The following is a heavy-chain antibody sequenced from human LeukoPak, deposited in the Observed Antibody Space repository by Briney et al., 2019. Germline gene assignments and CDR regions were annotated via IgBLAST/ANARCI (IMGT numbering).Heavy chain of an antibody. CDR1: GFTFSNYW. V-gene: IGHV3-7*01. CDR2: IKQDGSEK. D-gene: IGHD6-13*01. Sequence: GGSLRLFCAASGFTFSNYWMSWVRQAPGKGLEWVANIKQDGSEKYYVDSVKGRFTISRDNAKNSLYLQMNSLRAEDTAVYYCASLWGTSAAARYFDLWGRGTLVTVSS. CDR3: ASLWGTSAAARYFDL. J-gene: IGHJ2*01.